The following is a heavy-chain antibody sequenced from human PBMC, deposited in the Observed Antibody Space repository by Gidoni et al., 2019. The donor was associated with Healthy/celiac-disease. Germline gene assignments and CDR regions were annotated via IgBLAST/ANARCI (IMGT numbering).Heavy chain of an antibody. J-gene: IGHJ6*02. Sequence: QVQLVESGGGVVQPGRSLRLSCAESGFTFSSYGMPWVRQAPGKGLEWVAVIWYDGSNKYYADSVKGRFTISRDNSKNTLYLQMNSLRAEDTAVYYCARDRFVAARTYYYYGMDVWGQGTTVTVSS. CDR2: IWYDGSNK. CDR3: ARDRFVAARTYYYYGMDV. D-gene: IGHD6-6*01. V-gene: IGHV3-33*01. CDR1: GFTFSSYG.